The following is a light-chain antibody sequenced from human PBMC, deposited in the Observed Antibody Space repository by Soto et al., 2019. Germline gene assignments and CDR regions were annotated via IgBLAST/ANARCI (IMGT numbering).Light chain of an antibody. CDR1: QGISNY. J-gene: IGKJ1*01. Sequence: DIQMTQSPSSLSASVGDRVTITCRASQGISNYLAWYQQKPGKVPKLLIYAASTLQSGLPSRFSGSGSGTEFTLTISSLQPEDVATYYCQKYNSALWTFGQGTKVEIK. CDR3: QKYNSALWT. CDR2: AAS. V-gene: IGKV1-27*01.